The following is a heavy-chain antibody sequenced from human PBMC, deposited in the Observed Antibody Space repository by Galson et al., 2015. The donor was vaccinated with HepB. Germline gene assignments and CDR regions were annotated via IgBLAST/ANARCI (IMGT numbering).Heavy chain of an antibody. D-gene: IGHD1-1*01. CDR2: ISYDGGHI. J-gene: IGHJ6*03. Sequence: SLRLSCAASGFTYRNYGMHWVRQAPGKGLEWVAFISYDGGHINCGHSVKGRFPISRDNSKNMLSLQMNSLRTEDTALYYCARDVAGWNDDRHRYQHHYMDVWGRGTTVTVS. V-gene: IGHV3-33*01. CDR3: ARDVAGWNDDRHRYQHHYMDV. CDR1: GFTYRNYG.